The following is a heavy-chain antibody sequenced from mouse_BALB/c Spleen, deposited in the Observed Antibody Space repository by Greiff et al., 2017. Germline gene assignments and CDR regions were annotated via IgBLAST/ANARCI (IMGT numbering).Heavy chain of an antibody. D-gene: IGHD2-14*01. CDR3: ASGRRYGFDY. CDR2: INPSNGRT. CDR1: GYAFSSYW. Sequence: QVQLQQSGAELVRPGSSVKISCKASGYAFSSYWMNWVKQRPGQGLEWIGEINPSNGRTNYNEKFKSKATLTVDKSSSTAYMQLSSLTSEDSAVYYCASGRRYGFDYWGQGTTLTVSS. V-gene: IGHV1S81*02. J-gene: IGHJ2*01.